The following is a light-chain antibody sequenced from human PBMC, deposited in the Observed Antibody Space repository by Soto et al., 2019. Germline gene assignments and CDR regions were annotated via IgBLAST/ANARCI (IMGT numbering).Light chain of an antibody. Sequence: QSVLTQPASVSGSPGQSITISCTGTSSDVGGYNYVSWYQHHPGKAPKLLIYEVSNRPSGVSNRFSGSKSGNTASLTISGLQAEDEADYYCNSYTSSTTLVFGGGTKPTVL. J-gene: IGLJ2*01. CDR1: SSDVGGYNY. CDR2: EVS. V-gene: IGLV2-14*01. CDR3: NSYTSSTTLV.